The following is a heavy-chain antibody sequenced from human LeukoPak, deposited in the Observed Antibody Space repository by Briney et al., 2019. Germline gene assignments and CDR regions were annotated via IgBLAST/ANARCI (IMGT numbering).Heavy chain of an antibody. CDR1: GGSISSYY. J-gene: IGHJ4*02. D-gene: IGHD3-10*01. Sequence: SETLSLTCTVSGGSISSYYWSWIRQPPGKGLECIGYFYYSGSTNYNPSLKSRVTISVDTSKNQFSLKLSSVTAADTAVYYCATTYGSGSYYDYWGQGTLVTVSS. CDR3: ATTYGSGSYYDY. CDR2: FYYSGST. V-gene: IGHV4-59*12.